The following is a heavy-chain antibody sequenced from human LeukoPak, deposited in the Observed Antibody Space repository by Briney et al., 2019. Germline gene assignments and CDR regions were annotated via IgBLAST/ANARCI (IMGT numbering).Heavy chain of an antibody. CDR3: AKASLVVIESYFDT. CDR2: ISGSGETK. CDR1: GFTFSDFA. Sequence: GGSLRLSCVVSGFTFSDFAMSWVRRAPGKGLEWVSAISGSGETKYYADSVRGRFTMSRDNSKNTLDLQMNSLRDEDTAEYFCAKASLVVIESYFDTWGQGTLVTVSS. V-gene: IGHV3-23*01. D-gene: IGHD3-22*01. J-gene: IGHJ4*02.